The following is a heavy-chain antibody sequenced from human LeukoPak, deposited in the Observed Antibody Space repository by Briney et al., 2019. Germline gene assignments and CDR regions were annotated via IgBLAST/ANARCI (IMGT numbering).Heavy chain of an antibody. D-gene: IGHD6-19*01. CDR3: ARDRVGSGWPRPYYFEF. CDR2: ISPNTGAT. V-gene: IGHV1-2*02. Sequence: ASVKVSCKPSGYTFTGYYLHWVRQAPGQALEWMGWISPNTGATVYAQNFQDRVPMSRDTSIDTAYMDLSSLRSDDTAVYYCARDRVGSGWPRPYYFEFWGQGTLVTVSS. J-gene: IGHJ4*02. CDR1: GYTFTGYY.